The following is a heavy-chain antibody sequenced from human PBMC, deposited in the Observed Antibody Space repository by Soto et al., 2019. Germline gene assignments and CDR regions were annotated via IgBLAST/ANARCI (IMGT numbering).Heavy chain of an antibody. Sequence: QVQLQESGPGLVKPSQTLSLTCTVSGGSISSGGDFWNWIRLHPGKGLEWIGYIYYSGGTYYKPSLKRPGTISVDTSKNQFSLTLSSVTAADAAVYDCAREPAIWGQGTLVTVSS. CDR2: IYYSGGT. V-gene: IGHV4-31*01. CDR1: GGSISSGGDF. J-gene: IGHJ4*02. CDR3: AREPAI.